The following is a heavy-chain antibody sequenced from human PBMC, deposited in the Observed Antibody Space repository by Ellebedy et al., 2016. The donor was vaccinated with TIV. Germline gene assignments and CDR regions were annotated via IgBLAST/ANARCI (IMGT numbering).Heavy chain of an antibody. V-gene: IGHV3-49*03. CDR3: SISGGGSPGY. D-gene: IGHD3-16*01. CDR2: IRIKAYGGTK. CDR1: GFTFGDYG. J-gene: IGHJ4*02. Sequence: PWGSLRLSCTASGFTFGDYGVSWFRQAPGKGLEWVGFIRIKAYGGTKEYAASVKGRLTISRDDSKSIAYLQMSSLKTEDTAVYYCSISGGGSPGYWGQGTLVTVSS.